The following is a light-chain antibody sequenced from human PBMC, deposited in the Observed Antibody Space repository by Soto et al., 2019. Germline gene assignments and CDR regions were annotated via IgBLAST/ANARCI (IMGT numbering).Light chain of an antibody. V-gene: IGLV2-14*01. Sequence: QCVLTQPASVSGSPGQSITISCTATTSDVGDYNYVSWYQQYPGKAPKPIIYHVSNRPSGVSNRFSGSKSGDTASLTISGLQVGDEADYYCSSYTGGGSVIFGGGTKVTVL. CDR2: HVS. CDR3: SSYTGGGSVI. CDR1: TSDVGDYNY. J-gene: IGLJ2*01.